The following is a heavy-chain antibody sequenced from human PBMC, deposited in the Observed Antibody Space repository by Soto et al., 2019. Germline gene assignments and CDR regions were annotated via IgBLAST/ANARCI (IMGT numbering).Heavy chain of an antibody. CDR2: MNPNSGNT. D-gene: IGHD3-3*01. V-gene: IGHV1-8*01. CDR3: ARGNDFWSGYYRAYYYYYGMDV. J-gene: IGHJ6*02. Sequence: ASVKVSCKASGYTFTSYDINWVRQATGQGLEWMGWMNPNSGNTGYAQKFQGRVTMTRNTSISTAYMELSSLRSEDTAVYYCARGNDFWSGYYRAYYYYYGMDVWGQGTTVTVSS. CDR1: GYTFTSYD.